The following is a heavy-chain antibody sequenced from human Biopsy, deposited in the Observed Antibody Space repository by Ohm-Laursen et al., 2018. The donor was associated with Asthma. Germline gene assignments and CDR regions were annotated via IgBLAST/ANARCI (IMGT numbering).Heavy chain of an antibody. D-gene: IGHD2-15*01. CDR3: TRAVAAFVADY. V-gene: IGHV7-4-1*01. CDR2: INTNSGTP. CDR1: GYTFNSVA. Sequence: ASVKVSCKASGYTFNSVAVMWVRQAPGQGLEWMGWINTNSGTPTYVQGFSGRFVFSLDPSVTTAYLQIDRLRSEDTGVYYCTRAVAAFVADYWGQGTLVTVSS. J-gene: IGHJ4*01.